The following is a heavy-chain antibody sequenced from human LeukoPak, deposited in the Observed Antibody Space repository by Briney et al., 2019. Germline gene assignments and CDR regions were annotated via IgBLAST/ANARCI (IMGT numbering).Heavy chain of an antibody. CDR1: GGSISSGGYY. V-gene: IGHV4-31*03. J-gene: IGHJ3*02. CDR2: IYYSGST. Sequence: SETLSLTCTVSGGSISSGGYYWSWIRQHPGKGLEWIGYIYYSGSTYYNPSLKSRVTISVDTSKNQFSLKLSSVTAADTAVYYCARGPPDAFGIWGQGTMVTVSS. CDR3: ARGPPDAFGI.